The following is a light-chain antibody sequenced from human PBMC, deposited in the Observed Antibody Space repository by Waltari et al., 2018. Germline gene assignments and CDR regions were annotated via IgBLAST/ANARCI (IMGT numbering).Light chain of an antibody. V-gene: IGKV3D-15*01. CDR2: GAS. J-gene: IGKJ4*01. Sequence: ETVMTQSPATLSVSPGERVTLSCRASQNIYTNLAWYQQKPGQAPRDLVYGASTRASGIPVRFSGSGSGTEFTLTISSLQSEDCAVYFCQQYYGWPLTFGGGSKVEVK. CDR3: QQYYGWPLT. CDR1: QNIYTN.